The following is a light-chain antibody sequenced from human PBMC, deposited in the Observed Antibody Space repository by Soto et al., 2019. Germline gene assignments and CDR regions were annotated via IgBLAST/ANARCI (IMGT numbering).Light chain of an antibody. V-gene: IGKV1-27*01. J-gene: IGKJ4*01. CDR1: QGISNY. CDR2: GAS. CDR3: QKYNGDPFT. Sequence: DIQMTQSPSSLSASVGDRVTITCRASQGISNYLACYQQKPGKVHKVLIYGASILQSGVPSRFSGSGSGTDFTLTISSLQHEDVATYYCQKYNGDPFTCGGGTKVEIK.